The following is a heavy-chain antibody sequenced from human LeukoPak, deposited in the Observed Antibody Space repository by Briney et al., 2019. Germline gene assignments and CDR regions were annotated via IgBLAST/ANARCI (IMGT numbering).Heavy chain of an antibody. D-gene: IGHD1-26*01. Sequence: PGGSLRLSCAASGFTFTSYVMHWVRQAPGKGLDWLTLVSHDGSDKSYADSVKGRFTISRDNSKNTVYLQMNSLRPEDTAVYYCARQWETFTRKSYYGMDVWGQGTTVTVSS. V-gene: IGHV3-30-3*01. J-gene: IGHJ6*02. CDR2: VSHDGSDK. CDR3: ARQWETFTRKSYYGMDV. CDR1: GFTFTSYV.